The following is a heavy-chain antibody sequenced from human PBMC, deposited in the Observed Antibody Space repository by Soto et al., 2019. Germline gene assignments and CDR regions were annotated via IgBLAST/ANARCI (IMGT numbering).Heavy chain of an antibody. Sequence: QVQLVQSGAEVKKPGSSVKVSCKASGGTLNKHAITWVRRAPGQGLEWLGGIIPMFGIPNYPQKFQGRVTITADDSTNASRMELHGLKSDETAVYYCARGGTSGWLKGAYDVWGQGTMVTVSS. D-gene: IGHD6-13*01. J-gene: IGHJ3*01. CDR1: GGTLNKHA. V-gene: IGHV1-69*01. CDR3: ARGGTSGWLKGAYDV. CDR2: IIPMFGIP.